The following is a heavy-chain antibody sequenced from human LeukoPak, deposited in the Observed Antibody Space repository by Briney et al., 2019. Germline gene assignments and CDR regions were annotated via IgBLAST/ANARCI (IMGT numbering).Heavy chain of an antibody. J-gene: IGHJ4*02. Sequence: GGSLRLSCAASGFTFSSYSMNWVRQAPGKGLEWVSYISSSSSTIYYADSVKGRFTISRDNSKNTLYLQMNNLRAEDTAVYYCARAYYYDSSGYYYHSWAFDYWGQGTLVTVSS. D-gene: IGHD3-22*01. CDR2: ISSSSSTI. V-gene: IGHV3-48*01. CDR3: ARAYYYDSSGYYYHSWAFDY. CDR1: GFTFSSYS.